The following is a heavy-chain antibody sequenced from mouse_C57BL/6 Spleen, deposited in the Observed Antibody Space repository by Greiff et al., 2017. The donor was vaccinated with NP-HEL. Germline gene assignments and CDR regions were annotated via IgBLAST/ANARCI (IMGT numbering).Heavy chain of an antibody. V-gene: IGHV1-80*01. Sequence: QVQLKQSGAELVKPGASVKISCKASGYAFSSYWMNWVKQRPGKGLEWIGQIYPGDGDTNYNGKFKGKATLTADKSSSTAYMQLSSLTSEDSAVYFCARASGSSYLRWYFDVWGTGTTVTVSS. D-gene: IGHD1-1*01. J-gene: IGHJ1*03. CDR3: ARASGSSYLRWYFDV. CDR2: IYPGDGDT. CDR1: GYAFSSYW.